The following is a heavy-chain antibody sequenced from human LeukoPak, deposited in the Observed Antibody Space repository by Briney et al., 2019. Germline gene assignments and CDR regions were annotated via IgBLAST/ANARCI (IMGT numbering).Heavy chain of an antibody. CDR3: ARDSGYNALDY. D-gene: IGHD5-12*01. CDR1: KFTFSNYW. CDR2: IWYDGSNK. J-gene: IGHJ4*02. V-gene: IGHV3-33*08. Sequence: GGSLRLSCVASKFTFSNYWMSWVRQAPGKGLEWVAVIWYDGSNKYYADSVKGRFTISRDNSKNTLYLQMNSLRAEDTAVYYCARDSGYNALDYWGQGTLVTVSS.